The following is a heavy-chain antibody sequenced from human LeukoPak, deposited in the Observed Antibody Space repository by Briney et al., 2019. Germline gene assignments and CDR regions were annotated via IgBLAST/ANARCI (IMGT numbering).Heavy chain of an antibody. D-gene: IGHD6-6*01. J-gene: IGHJ6*03. CDR1: GGSFSGYY. Sequence: MPSETLSPTCAVYGGSFSGYYWSWIRQPPGKGLEWIGEINHSGSTNYNPSLKSRVTISVDTSKNQFSLKLSSVTAADTAVYYCARGIAARHYYYYYMDVWGKGTTVTVSS. CDR3: ARGIAARHYYYYYMDV. V-gene: IGHV4-34*01. CDR2: INHSGST.